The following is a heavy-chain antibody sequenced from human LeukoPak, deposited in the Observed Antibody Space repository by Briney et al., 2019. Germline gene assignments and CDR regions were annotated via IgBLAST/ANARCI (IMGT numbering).Heavy chain of an antibody. CDR1: GFTFSSYS. V-gene: IGHV3-48*01. CDR3: VRDPDYNYDRSGAPSHFDN. CDR2: ISSSSSTI. D-gene: IGHD3-22*01. J-gene: IGHJ4*02. Sequence: SGGSLRLSCAASGFTFSSYSMNWVRQAPGKGLEWVSYISSSSSTIYYADSVKGRFTVSRDNAKNSLYLQMNRLRAEDTAVYYCVRDPDYNYDRSGAPSHFDNWGQGTLVTVSS.